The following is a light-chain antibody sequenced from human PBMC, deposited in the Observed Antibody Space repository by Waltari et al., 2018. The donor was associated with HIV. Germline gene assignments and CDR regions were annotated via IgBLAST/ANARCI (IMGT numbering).Light chain of an antibody. CDR1: QSVSSN. CDR2: GAF. V-gene: IGKV3-15*01. CDR3: QQYNNWPRT. Sequence: EIVMTQSPATLSVSPGERATLSCRASQSVSSNLAWYQQTPGQAPRLLIYGAFTRATGITARFSGSGSGTEFTLTISSLRSEDFVVYYCQQYNNWPRTFGQGTKLQIK. J-gene: IGKJ2*01.